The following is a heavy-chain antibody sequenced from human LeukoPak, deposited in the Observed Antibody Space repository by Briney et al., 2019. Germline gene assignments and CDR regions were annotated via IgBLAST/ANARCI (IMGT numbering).Heavy chain of an antibody. V-gene: IGHV4-59*12. CDR3: ARDRFGGAFDI. CDR2: IYYSGST. CDR1: GGSISSYY. D-gene: IGHD3-10*01. Sequence: SETLSLTCTVSGGSISSYYWSWIRQPPGKGLEWIGYIYYSGSTNYNPSLKSRVTISVDTSKNQFSLKLSSVTAADTAVYYCARDRFGGAFDIWGQGTMVTVSS. J-gene: IGHJ3*02.